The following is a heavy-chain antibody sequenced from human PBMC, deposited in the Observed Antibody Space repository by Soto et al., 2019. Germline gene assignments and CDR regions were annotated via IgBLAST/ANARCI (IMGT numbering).Heavy chain of an antibody. CDR2: IIPIFGTT. J-gene: IGHJ6*01. V-gene: IGHV1-69*01. CDR1: GGTFSNYA. CDR3: ARDAICGGVIRGIEYYYCMEV. Sequence: QVQLVQSGAEVKKPGSSVKVSCKASGGTFSNYAISWVRQAPGQGLEWMGGIIPIFGTTNYAQKFQGRVTIAAYESTSTAYMEPSSLRSEDSAVYYWARDAICGGVIRGIEYYYCMEVCGQGTKVTVSS. D-gene: IGHD3-3*01.